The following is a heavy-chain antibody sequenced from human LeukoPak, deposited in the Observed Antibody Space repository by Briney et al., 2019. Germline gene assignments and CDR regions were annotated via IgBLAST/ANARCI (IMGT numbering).Heavy chain of an antibody. CDR3: GRDFRDSLDY. J-gene: IGHJ4*02. CDR2: INPDSGGT. Sequence: GASVKVSCKASGYTLTGYYMHWVRQAPGQGLEWMGWINPDSGGTNFAQKFQGRVTMTRDTSISTAYMELSRLRSDDTAVYYCGRDFRDSLDYWGQGTLVTVSS. CDR1: GYTLTGYY. V-gene: IGHV1-2*02.